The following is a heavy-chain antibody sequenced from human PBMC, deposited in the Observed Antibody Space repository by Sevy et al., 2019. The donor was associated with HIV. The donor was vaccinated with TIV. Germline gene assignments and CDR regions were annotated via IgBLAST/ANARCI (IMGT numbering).Heavy chain of an antibody. D-gene: IGHD3-22*01. CDR2: ISSSSSTI. J-gene: IGHJ5*02. CDR3: ARDLTRHHYDSSGYLSPPYNWFDP. CDR1: GFTFSSYS. Sequence: GGSLRLSCAASGFTFSSYSMNWVRQAPGKGLEWVSYISSSSSTIYYADSVKGRFTISRDNAKNSLYLQMNSLRDEDTAVYYCARDLTRHHYDSSGYLSPPYNWFDPWGQGTLVTVSS. V-gene: IGHV3-48*02.